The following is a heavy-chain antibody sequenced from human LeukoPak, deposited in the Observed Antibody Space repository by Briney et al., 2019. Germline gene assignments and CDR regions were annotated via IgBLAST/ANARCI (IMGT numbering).Heavy chain of an antibody. J-gene: IGHJ4*02. Sequence: GGSLRLSCAASGFTFSSYSMHWVRQAPGNGLEWVVRIGPDGSTEHYTDSVKGRFTISRDNSRKTVYLEMNSLRVEDTAVYYCARDGDYSSGYGKDYWGQGTLVTVSS. CDR1: GFTFSSYS. V-gene: IGHV3-30*03. CDR2: IGPDGSTE. CDR3: ARDGDYSSGYGKDY. D-gene: IGHD5-18*01.